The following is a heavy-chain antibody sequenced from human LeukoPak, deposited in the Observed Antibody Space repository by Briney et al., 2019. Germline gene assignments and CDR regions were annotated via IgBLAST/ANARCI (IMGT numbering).Heavy chain of an antibody. CDR3: ARDLSGSYTVDY. J-gene: IGHJ4*02. CDR1: GFTFSSYG. V-gene: IGHV3-30*03. Sequence: HAGRSLRLSCAASGFTFSSYGMHWVRQAPGKGLEGVAGISYDGSEKFYAESVKGRFTISRDNSENTLYLQMNSLRTEDTAVYNCARDLSGSYTVDYWGQGTLLTVSS. D-gene: IGHD1-26*01. CDR2: ISYDGSEK.